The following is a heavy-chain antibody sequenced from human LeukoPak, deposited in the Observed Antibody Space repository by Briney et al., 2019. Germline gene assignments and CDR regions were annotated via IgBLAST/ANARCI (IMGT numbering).Heavy chain of an antibody. J-gene: IGHJ4*02. Sequence: ASVKVSCKASGYTFTGYSIHWVRQAPGQGLEWMGWINPNSGGTNYAQKFQGRVTMTRDTSISTAHMELSRLRSDDTAVYYCARDSRPIFEWQQLGGDYWRQGTLVTVSS. D-gene: IGHD6-13*01. CDR2: INPNSGGT. CDR3: ARDSRPIFEWQQLGGDY. CDR1: GYTFTGYS. V-gene: IGHV1-2*02.